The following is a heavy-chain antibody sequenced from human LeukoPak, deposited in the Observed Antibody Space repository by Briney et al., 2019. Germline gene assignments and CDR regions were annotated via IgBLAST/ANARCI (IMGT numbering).Heavy chain of an antibody. CDR1: GFSSSDHY. CDR3: ARDAPGDCSVDRCYADY. Sequence: GGSLIPSCAAAGFSSSDHYTSWIRQSREKVLEWVSYITTVGSYTNYPDSVEGRFTISRNNAKNSLFLQMNSLRAEDTALYYCARDAPGDCSVDRCYADYWGQGTLVTVSS. J-gene: IGHJ4*02. D-gene: IGHD2-15*01. CDR2: ITTVGSYT. V-gene: IGHV3-11*05.